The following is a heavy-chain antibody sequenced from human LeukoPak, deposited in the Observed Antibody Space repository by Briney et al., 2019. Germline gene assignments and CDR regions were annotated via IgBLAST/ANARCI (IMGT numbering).Heavy chain of an antibody. V-gene: IGHV4-30-4*01. J-gene: IGHJ6*02. D-gene: IGHD5/OR15-5a*01. CDR1: GGSISNTDSY. Sequence: SETLPLTCTVSGGSISNTDSYWNWIRQPPGKGLEWIGFISYSGNTYSTPSLESRVTISIDTAKNQFSLRLSSVTAADTAVYFCAREIVSSYYYNGMDVWGQGTTVTVSS. CDR2: ISYSGNT. CDR3: AREIVSSYYYNGMDV.